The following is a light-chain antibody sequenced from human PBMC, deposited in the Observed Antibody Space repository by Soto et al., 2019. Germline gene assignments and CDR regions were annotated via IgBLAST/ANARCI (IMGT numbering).Light chain of an antibody. CDR2: EVS. J-gene: IGLJ1*01. CDR3: SSFTTSSLYV. V-gene: IGLV2-14*01. CDR1: SSDVGGYNY. Sequence: QSALTQPASVSGSPGQSITISCTGSSSDVGGYNYVSWYQQHPGQVPKLMIYEVSNRPSGISNRFSGSKSGNTASLSISGLQAEDEADYYCSSFTTSSLYVFGTGTKLTVL.